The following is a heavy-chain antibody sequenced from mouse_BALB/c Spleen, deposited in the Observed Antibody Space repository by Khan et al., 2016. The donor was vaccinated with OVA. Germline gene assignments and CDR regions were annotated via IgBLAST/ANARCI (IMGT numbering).Heavy chain of an antibody. V-gene: IGHV3-2*02. CDR2: INYSGVT. CDR3: AKWFAY. Sequence: VQLKQSGPGLVKPSQSLSLTCTVTGYSITSDYAWNWIRQFPGNRLEWMGYINYSGVTSYPPSLKSRISITRDTSKNQFFLQLNSVTPEDSATYYCAKWFAYGGQGTLLTVS. CDR1: GYSITSDYA. J-gene: IGHJ3*01.